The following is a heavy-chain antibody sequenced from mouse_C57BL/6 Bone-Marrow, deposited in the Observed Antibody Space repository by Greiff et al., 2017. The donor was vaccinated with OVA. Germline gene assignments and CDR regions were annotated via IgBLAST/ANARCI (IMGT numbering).Heavy chain of an antibody. Sequence: EVQLQQSGPELVKPGASVKISCKASGYTFTDYYMNWVKQSHGKSLEWIGDINPNNGGTSYNQKFKGKATLTVDKSSSTAYMELRSLTSEDSAVYYCASGVTTVVRYFDVWGTGTTVTVSS. CDR3: ASGVTTVVRYFDV. J-gene: IGHJ1*03. CDR2: INPNNGGT. CDR1: GYTFTDYY. D-gene: IGHD1-1*01. V-gene: IGHV1-26*01.